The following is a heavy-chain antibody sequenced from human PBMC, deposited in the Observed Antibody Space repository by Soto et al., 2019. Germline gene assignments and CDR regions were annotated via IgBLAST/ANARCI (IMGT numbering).Heavy chain of an antibody. CDR2: ISSSGSTI. CDR1: GFTSSDYY. Sequence: QVQLVESGGGLVKPGGSLRLSCAASGFTSSDYYMSWIRQAPGKGLEWVSDISSSGSTIYYADSVKGRFTISRDNAKNSLYLQMNSLRAEDTAVYYCAARSLLWFGEQWDAFDIWGQGTMVTVSS. D-gene: IGHD3-10*01. V-gene: IGHV3-11*01. CDR3: AARSLLWFGEQWDAFDI. J-gene: IGHJ3*02.